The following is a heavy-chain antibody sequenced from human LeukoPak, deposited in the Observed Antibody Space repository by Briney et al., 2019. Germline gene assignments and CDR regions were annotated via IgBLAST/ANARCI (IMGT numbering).Heavy chain of an antibody. V-gene: IGHV3-23*01. Sequence: AGGSLRLSCAASGFTFSSYAMSWVRQAPGKGLEWVSAISGSGGSTYYADSVKGRFTISRDNSRNTLYLQMNSLRAEDTAVYYCAKDVRRGIAAAGTRGPDYWGQGTLVTVSS. CDR1: GFTFSSYA. D-gene: IGHD6-13*01. J-gene: IGHJ4*02. CDR3: AKDVRRGIAAAGTRGPDY. CDR2: ISGSGGST.